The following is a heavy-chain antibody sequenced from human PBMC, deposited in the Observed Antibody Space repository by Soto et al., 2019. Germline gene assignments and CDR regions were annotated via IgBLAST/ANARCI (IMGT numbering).Heavy chain of an antibody. D-gene: IGHD3-10*01. V-gene: IGHV4-30-4*01. CDR2: IYYSGST. Sequence: PSETLSLTCTVSGGSISSGDYYWSWIRQPPGKGLEWIGYIYYSGSTYYNPSLKSRVTISVDTSKNQFSLKLSSVTAADTAVYYCARVSPRGTMVRGVISINWFDPWGQGTLGTVSS. CDR1: GGSISSGDYY. J-gene: IGHJ5*02. CDR3: ARVSPRGTMVRGVISINWFDP.